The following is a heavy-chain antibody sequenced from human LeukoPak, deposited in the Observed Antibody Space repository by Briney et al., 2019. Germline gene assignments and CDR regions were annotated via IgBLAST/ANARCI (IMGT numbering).Heavy chain of an antibody. CDR2: ISVSGGDT. V-gene: IGHV3-23*01. Sequence: PGGSLRLSCAASGFTFSSYAMSWVRQAPGKGLEWVSTISVSGGDTFYADSVKGRFTTSRDNSKNTLYLQMNSLRAEDTAVYYCAKDVPGRDYSGDYWGQGTLVTVSS. D-gene: IGHD4-11*01. J-gene: IGHJ4*02. CDR3: AKDVPGRDYSGDY. CDR1: GFTFSSYA.